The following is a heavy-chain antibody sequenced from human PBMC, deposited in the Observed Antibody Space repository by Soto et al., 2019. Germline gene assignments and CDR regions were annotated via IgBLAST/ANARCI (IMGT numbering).Heavy chain of an antibody. CDR3: ALSGGGTGNYYSGMNV. Sequence: QVQRVESGGGVVQPGRSLRLSCAASAFTFRNSAMHWVRQAPCKGLEWVAVLSYDGSNKFYADSVRGRFTSSRDNSKNTLYLQMNSLSGEDTAVYYCALSGGGTGNYYSGMNVWGQGTTVTVSS. CDR2: LSYDGSNK. D-gene: IGHD2-15*01. J-gene: IGHJ6*02. V-gene: IGHV3-30*01. CDR1: AFTFRNSA.